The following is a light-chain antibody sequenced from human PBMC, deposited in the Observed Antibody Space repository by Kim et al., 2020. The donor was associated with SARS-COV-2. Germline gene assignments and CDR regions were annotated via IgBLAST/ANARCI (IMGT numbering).Light chain of an antibody. CDR1: RGSIDANY. CDR3: QSYNRSIVV. J-gene: IGLJ2*01. CDR2: EDA. Sequence: GKPVAISFTSSRGSIDANYVQWYQQRPGGVPTTVIYEDAQRPSGAPDRFSGSIDKSSNSASLTISGLRPEDEADYYCQSYNRSIVVFGVGTQLTVL. V-gene: IGLV6-57*02.